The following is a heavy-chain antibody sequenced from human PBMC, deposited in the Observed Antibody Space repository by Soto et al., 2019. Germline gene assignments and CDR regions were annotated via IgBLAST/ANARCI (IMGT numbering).Heavy chain of an antibody. Sequence: GPSVKVSCKASGYTFTGYYMHWVRQSPGQGLEWMGWINPNSGGTNYAQKFQGRVTMTRDTSISTAYMELSRLRSDETAVYYCARWGYSSGWYPRDYFDYWGQGPMVTFYS. CDR1: GYTFTGYY. V-gene: IGHV1-2*02. CDR3: ARWGYSSGWYPRDYFDY. J-gene: IGHJ4*02. CDR2: INPNSGGT. D-gene: IGHD6-19*01.